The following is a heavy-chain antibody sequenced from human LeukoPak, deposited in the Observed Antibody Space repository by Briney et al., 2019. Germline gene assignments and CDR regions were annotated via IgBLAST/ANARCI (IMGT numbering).Heavy chain of an antibody. D-gene: IGHD6-19*01. CDR2: INPSGGST. Sequence: ASVKVSCKASGYTFTSYYMHWVRQGPGQGLEWMGIINPSGGSTSYAQKFQGRVTMARDTSTSTVYMELSSLRSEDTAVYYCARVGSSGYSLFDYWGQGTLVTVSS. V-gene: IGHV1-46*01. CDR3: ARVGSSGYSLFDY. J-gene: IGHJ4*02. CDR1: GYTFTSYY.